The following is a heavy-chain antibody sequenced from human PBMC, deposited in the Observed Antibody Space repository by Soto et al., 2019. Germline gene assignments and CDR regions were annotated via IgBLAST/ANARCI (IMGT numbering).Heavy chain of an antibody. Sequence: LRLSCTTSGFTFDTYGMHWVRQAPGKGLEWVAIIWYDGSNKYYADSVKGRFTISKDNSKNTLYLQMNSLRAEDTAVYYCARADCTGAYCYSWPFNYGVDV. CDR2: IWYDGSNK. CDR1: GFTFDTYG. J-gene: IGHJ6*01. D-gene: IGHD2-15*01. CDR3: ARADCTGAYCYSWPFNYGVDV. V-gene: IGHV3-33*01.